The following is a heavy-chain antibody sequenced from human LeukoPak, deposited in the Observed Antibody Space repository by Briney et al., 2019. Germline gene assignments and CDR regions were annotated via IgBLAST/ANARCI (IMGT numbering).Heavy chain of an antibody. J-gene: IGHJ3*02. CDR1: GGSISSYY. Sequence: SETLSLTCTASGGSISSYYWSWIRQPAGKGLEWIGRIYTSGSTNYNPSLKSRVTMSVDTSKNQFSLKLSSVTAADTAVYYCARDSERPPASDIWGQGTMVTVSS. V-gene: IGHV4-4*07. CDR2: IYTSGST. CDR3: ARDSERPPASDI. D-gene: IGHD1-1*01.